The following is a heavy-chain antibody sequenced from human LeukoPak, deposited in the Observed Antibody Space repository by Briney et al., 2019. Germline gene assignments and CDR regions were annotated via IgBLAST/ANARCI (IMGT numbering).Heavy chain of an antibody. CDR3: AGQFRDSSGYYSYYFDY. V-gene: IGHV5-51*01. D-gene: IGHD3-22*01. Sequence: GESLNISCKGSGYSFTTYWIGWVRQMPGRGLEWMGIIYPGDSDTRYSPSFQGQVTISADKSISTAYLQWSSLKASDTAMYYCAGQFRDSSGYYSYYFDYWGQGTLVTVSS. CDR1: GYSFTTYW. J-gene: IGHJ4*02. CDR2: IYPGDSDT.